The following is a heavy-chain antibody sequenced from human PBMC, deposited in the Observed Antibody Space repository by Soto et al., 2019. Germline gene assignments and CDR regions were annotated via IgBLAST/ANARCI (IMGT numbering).Heavy chain of an antibody. V-gene: IGHV1-18*01. CDR2: LKTYDGHT. CDR1: GYTFTSYA. D-gene: IGHD6-6*01. J-gene: IGHJ4*02. CDR3: ARDRLHTSSSITFDY. Sequence: ASVKVSCKASGYTFTSYAMHWVRQAPGQRLEWMGWLKTYDGHTDYAQNLQGRVTMTTDTSTNTAYMELRSLRSDDTAVYYCARDRLHTSSSITFDYWGQGALVTVSS.